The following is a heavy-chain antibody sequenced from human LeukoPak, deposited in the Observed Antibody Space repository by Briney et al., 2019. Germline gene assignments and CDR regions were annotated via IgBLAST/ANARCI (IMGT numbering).Heavy chain of an antibody. V-gene: IGHV4-59*01. D-gene: IGHD1-26*01. J-gene: IGHJ4*02. Sequence: RASETLSLTCTVSGGSISSYYWSWIRQSPGRALEWIGWSYQRGSTSYNPSLKSRVAISVDTSKNQFSLRLSSVTAADTAVYYCARDRELGYWGQGTLVIVSS. CDR1: GGSISSYY. CDR2: SYQRGST. CDR3: ARDRELGY.